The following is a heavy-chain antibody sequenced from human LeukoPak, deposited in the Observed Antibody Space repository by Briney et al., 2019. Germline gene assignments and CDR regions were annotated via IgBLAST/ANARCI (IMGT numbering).Heavy chain of an antibody. CDR1: GFTLDDYA. Sequence: GGSLRLSCAASGFTLDDYAMHWVRQAPGKGLEWVSGISWNSGSIGYADSVKGRFTISRDNAKNSLYLQMNSLRAEDTAVYYCALTSEYCSGGSCYRAFDIWGQGTVVTVSS. J-gene: IGHJ3*02. V-gene: IGHV3-9*01. CDR2: ISWNSGSI. CDR3: ALTSEYCSGGSCYRAFDI. D-gene: IGHD2-15*01.